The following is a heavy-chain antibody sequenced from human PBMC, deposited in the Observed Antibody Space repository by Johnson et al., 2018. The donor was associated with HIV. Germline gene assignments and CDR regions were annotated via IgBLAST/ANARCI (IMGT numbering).Heavy chain of an antibody. D-gene: IGHD3-10*01. V-gene: IGHV3-30*02. J-gene: IGHJ3*02. CDR1: GFTFSSYG. CDR3: AKGGLWFGESIDAFDI. Sequence: QVQLVESGGGVVQPGGSLRLSCAASGFTFSSYGMHWVRQAPGKGLEWVAFIRYDGSNKYYADSVKGRFNISRDNSKNTLYLQMNSLRAEDTAVYYCAKGGLWFGESIDAFDIWGQGTMVTVSS. CDR2: IRYDGSNK.